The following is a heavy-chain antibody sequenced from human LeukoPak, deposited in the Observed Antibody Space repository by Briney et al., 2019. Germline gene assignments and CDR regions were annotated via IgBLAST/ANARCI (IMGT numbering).Heavy chain of an antibody. CDR2: ISYDGSNK. J-gene: IGHJ4*02. D-gene: IGHD4-17*01. Sequence: GGSLRLSCAASGFTFSSYGMHWVRQAPGKGLEWVAVISYDGSNKYYADSVKGRFTISRDNSKNTLYLQMNSLRAEDTAVYYCAKDWVTRYYFDYWGQGTLVTVSS. CDR3: AKDWVTRYYFDY. CDR1: GFTFSSYG. V-gene: IGHV3-30*18.